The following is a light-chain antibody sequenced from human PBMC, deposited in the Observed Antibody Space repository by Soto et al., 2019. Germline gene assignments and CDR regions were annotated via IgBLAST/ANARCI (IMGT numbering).Light chain of an antibody. V-gene: IGLV4-69*01. CDR3: QAWGTGIRV. J-gene: IGLJ3*02. Sequence: QLVLTQSPSASASLGASVKLTCTLSSGHSSYAIAWHQQQPDQGPRYLMKLNSDGSHSKGDGIPDRVSGSSSGAERYLTISSLQSEDEADYYCQAWGTGIRVFGGGTKLTVL. CDR1: SGHSSYA. CDR2: LNSDGSH.